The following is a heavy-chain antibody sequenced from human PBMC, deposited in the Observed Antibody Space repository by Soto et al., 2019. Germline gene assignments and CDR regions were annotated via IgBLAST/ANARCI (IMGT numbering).Heavy chain of an antibody. CDR2: ISGYNGNT. CDR3: ARGGSSWSAEYYQH. J-gene: IGHJ1*01. D-gene: IGHD6-13*01. CDR1: GYTFTNHG. V-gene: IGHV1-18*01. Sequence: QVQLVQSGAEVKKPGASVKVSCKASGYTFTNHGISWVRQAPGQGPEWMGWISGYNGNTKYAQTLQGRVTMTTDTSTSTAYLELRSLRSDDTAVYYCARGGSSWSAEYYQHWGQGTLVIVSS.